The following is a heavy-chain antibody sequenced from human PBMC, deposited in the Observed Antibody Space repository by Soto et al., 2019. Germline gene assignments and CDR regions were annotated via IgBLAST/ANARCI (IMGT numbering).Heavy chain of an antibody. J-gene: IGHJ4*02. V-gene: IGHV3-66*01. Sequence: GGSLRLSCAASGFTVSSNYMSWVRQAPGKGLEWVSVIYSGGSTSYADSVKGRFTISRDNSKNTLYLQMNSLRAEDTAVYYCARDRAGDLLFDYWGQGTLVTVSS. CDR1: GFTVSSNY. CDR3: ARDRAGDLLFDY. CDR2: IYSGGST. D-gene: IGHD2-21*02.